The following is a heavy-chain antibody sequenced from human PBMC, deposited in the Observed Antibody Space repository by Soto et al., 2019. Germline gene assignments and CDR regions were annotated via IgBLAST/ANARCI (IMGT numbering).Heavy chain of an antibody. Sequence: QVQLVESGGGVVQPGRSLRLSCAASGFTFSSYAMHWVRQAPGKGLEWVAVISYDGSNKYYADSVKGRFTISRDNSKNTLSLQMNSLRAEDTAVYYCARDKEWLVTYFDYWGQGTLVTVSS. D-gene: IGHD6-19*01. CDR2: ISYDGSNK. V-gene: IGHV3-30-3*01. CDR3: ARDKEWLVTYFDY. CDR1: GFTFSSYA. J-gene: IGHJ4*02.